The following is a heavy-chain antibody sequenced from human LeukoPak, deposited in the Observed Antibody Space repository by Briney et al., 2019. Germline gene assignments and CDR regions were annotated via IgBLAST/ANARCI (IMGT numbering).Heavy chain of an antibody. V-gene: IGHV3-74*01. CDR3: ARGFLAAAGDY. J-gene: IGHJ4*02. Sequence: GGSLRLSCAASGFTFSSYCMHWVRQAPGKGLVWVSRINSDGSSTSYADSVKGRFTISRDNAKNTLYLQMNSLRAEDTAVYYCARGFLAAAGDYWGQGTLVTVSS. CDR2: INSDGSST. D-gene: IGHD6-13*01. CDR1: GFTFSSYC.